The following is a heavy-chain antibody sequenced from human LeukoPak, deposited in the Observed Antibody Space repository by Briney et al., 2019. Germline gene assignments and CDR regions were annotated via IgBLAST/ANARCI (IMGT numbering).Heavy chain of an antibody. V-gene: IGHV3-21*01. J-gene: IGHJ4*02. CDR3: ATETIGRHYDY. D-gene: IGHD1-14*01. Sequence: GGSLRLSCAASGFSFSSSGINWVRQAPGKGLEWVSFIGSTGTDRYYADSVKGRFTISRDNAKNSLYLQMNSLRAEDTAVYYCATETIGRHYDYWGQGTLLTVSS. CDR2: IGSTGTDR. CDR1: GFSFSSSG.